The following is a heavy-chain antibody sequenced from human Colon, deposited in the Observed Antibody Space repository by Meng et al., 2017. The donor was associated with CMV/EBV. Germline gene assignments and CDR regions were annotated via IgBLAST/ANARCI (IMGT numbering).Heavy chain of an antibody. D-gene: IGHD1-1*01. J-gene: IGHJ5*02. CDR1: GGSISNYY. Sequence: SETLSLTCTVSGGSISNYYWNWIRQTPGKGLEWIGYTFHTGSTIYNPSLKSRVTMSVDTSKNQFSLKLRSVTAVDTAVYYCAGLYGTYFSSWFDPWGQGTLVTVSS. V-gene: IGHV4-59*01. CDR3: AGLYGTYFSSWFDP. CDR2: TFHTGST.